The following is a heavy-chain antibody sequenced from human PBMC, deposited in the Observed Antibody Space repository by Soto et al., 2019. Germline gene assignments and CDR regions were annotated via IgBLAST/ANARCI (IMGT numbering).Heavy chain of an antibody. CDR3: ARDGGSGSYGWFDP. CDR2: IIPILGIA. J-gene: IGHJ5*02. D-gene: IGHD3-10*01. CDR1: GGTFSSYT. V-gene: IGHV1-69*08. Sequence: QVQLVQSGAEVKKPGSSVKVSYKASGGTFSSYTISWVRQAPGQGLEWMGRIIPILGIANYAQKFQGRVTITADKSTSTAYMELSSLRSEDTAVYYCARDGGSGSYGWFDPWGQGTLVTVSS.